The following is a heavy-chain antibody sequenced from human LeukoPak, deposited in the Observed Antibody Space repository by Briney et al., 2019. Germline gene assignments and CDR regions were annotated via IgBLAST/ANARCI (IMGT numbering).Heavy chain of an antibody. V-gene: IGHV3-21*01. D-gene: IGHD1-26*01. CDR2: ISSSTSYI. CDR1: GFTFSRYS. Sequence: GGSLRLSCAASGFTFSRYSLNWVRQAPGKGLEWVSSISSSTSYIYYADSVKGRFTISRDNAKNSLYLQMNSLRAEDTAVYYCARDLFSIGASDAFDIWGQGTMVTVSS. J-gene: IGHJ3*02. CDR3: ARDLFSIGASDAFDI.